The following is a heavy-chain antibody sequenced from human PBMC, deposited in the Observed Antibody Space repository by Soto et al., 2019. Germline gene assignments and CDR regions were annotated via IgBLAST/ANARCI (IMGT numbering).Heavy chain of an antibody. CDR3: ARDPPSYDSSGYTFDY. D-gene: IGHD3-22*01. J-gene: IGHJ4*02. V-gene: IGHV1-18*01. CDR2: ISAYNANT. Sequence: QVQLVQSGAEVKKPGASVKVSCKASGYTFTSYGISWVRQAPGQGLEWMGWISAYNANTNYAQKLQDRVTMTTDTSTSTAYMELRSLRSDDTAVYYCARDPPSYDSSGYTFDYWGQGTLVTVSS. CDR1: GYTFTSYG.